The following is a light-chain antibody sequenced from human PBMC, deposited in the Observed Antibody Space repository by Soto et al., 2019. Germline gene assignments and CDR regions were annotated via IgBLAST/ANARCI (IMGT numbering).Light chain of an antibody. V-gene: IGKV3-15*01. J-gene: IGKJ2*01. Sequence: EIVMTQSPATLSVSPRERATLSCRASQPVSRNFAWYRQKPGQAPTLLIYGASTRATGIPARFSGSGSGTEFXLXIXSLQSEDFAVYYCQQYHNWPYTFGQGTKVEIK. CDR3: QQYHNWPYT. CDR2: GAS. CDR1: QPVSRN.